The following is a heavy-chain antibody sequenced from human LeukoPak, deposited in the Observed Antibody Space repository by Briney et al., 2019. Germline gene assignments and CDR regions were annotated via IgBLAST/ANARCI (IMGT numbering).Heavy chain of an antibody. Sequence: GGSLRLSCAASGFTFSRFAVSWVRQAPGKGLEWVSAVSGSGDRTHYADSVKGRFTISRDNSKNTLYLQMNSLRAEDTAVYYCAKEGLEGYSGYENYFDYWGQGTLVTVSS. D-gene: IGHD5-12*01. J-gene: IGHJ4*02. V-gene: IGHV3-23*01. CDR3: AKEGLEGYSGYENYFDY. CDR2: VSGSGDRT. CDR1: GFTFSRFA.